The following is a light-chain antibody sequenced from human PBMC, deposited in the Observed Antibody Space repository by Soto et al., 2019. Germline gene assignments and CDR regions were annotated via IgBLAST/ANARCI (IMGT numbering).Light chain of an antibody. CDR1: ESISSHY. J-gene: IGKJ3*01. Sequence: EVVLMQSPDTLSLSPGERATRSCRASESISSHYIAWYQHKPGQAPRLLIFGASTRATGIPDRFSGSWSGTDFTLTISRLEPEDFAMYYCQNFGDSPFTFGPGSKVDIQ. V-gene: IGKV3-20*01. CDR2: GAS. CDR3: QNFGDSPFT.